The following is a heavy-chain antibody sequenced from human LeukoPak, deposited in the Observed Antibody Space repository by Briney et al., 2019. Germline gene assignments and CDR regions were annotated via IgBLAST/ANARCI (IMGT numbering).Heavy chain of an antibody. D-gene: IGHD2-21*02. CDR2: ISYDGSNK. Sequence: PGGSLRLSCAASGFTFSSYAMHWVRQAPAKGLEWVAVISYDGSNKYYADSVKGRFTISRDNSKNTLYLQMNSLRAEDTAVYYCARDRDVDCRGQGTHVTVSS. CDR1: GFTFSSYA. CDR3: ARDRDVDC. V-gene: IGHV3-30-3*01. J-gene: IGHJ4*02.